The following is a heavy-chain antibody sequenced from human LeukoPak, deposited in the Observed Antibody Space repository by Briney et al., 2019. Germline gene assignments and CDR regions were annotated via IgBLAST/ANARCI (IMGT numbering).Heavy chain of an antibody. D-gene: IGHD5-18*01. J-gene: IGHJ4*02. V-gene: IGHV3-23*01. CDR2: ISGSGGST. CDR3: ASRGYSYGYGETFDY. Sequence: GGSLRLSCAASGFTFSSYAMSWARQAPGKGLEWVSAISGSGGSTYYADSVKGRFTISRDNSKNTLYLQMNSLRAEDTAVYYCASRGYSYGYGETFDYWGQGTLVTVSS. CDR1: GFTFSSYA.